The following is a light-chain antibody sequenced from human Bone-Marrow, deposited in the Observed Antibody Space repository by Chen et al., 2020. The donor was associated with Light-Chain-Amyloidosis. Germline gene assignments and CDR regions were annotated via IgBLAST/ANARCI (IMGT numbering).Light chain of an antibody. CDR3: QQRSNWPLT. J-gene: IGKJ4*01. Sequence: EMVLTQSPATLSLSPGERATLSCRASQSVSSYLAWYQQKPGQAPRLLIYDASNRATGIPARFSGSGSGTDFTLTISSLAPEDFAVYSCQQRSNWPLTFGGGTKVEIK. CDR2: DAS. V-gene: IGKV3-11*01. CDR1: QSVSSY.